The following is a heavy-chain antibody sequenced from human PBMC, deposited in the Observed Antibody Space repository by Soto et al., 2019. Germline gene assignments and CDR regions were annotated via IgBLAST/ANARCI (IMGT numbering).Heavy chain of an antibody. CDR2: IWNTGNTK. CDR3: ARPNY. V-gene: IGHV3-33*01. D-gene: IGHD6-6*01. CDR1: GFTFSSHG. J-gene: IGHJ4*02. Sequence: GGSLRLSCVASGFTFSSHGMNWVRQAPGKGLEWVALIWNTGNTKYYTESVKGRFTIFRDNSRNTLYLEVSSVRAEDTGIYYCARPNYWGQGTLVTVSS.